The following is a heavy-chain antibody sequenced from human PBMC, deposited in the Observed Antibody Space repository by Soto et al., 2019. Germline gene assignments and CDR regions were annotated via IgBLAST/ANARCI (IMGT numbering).Heavy chain of an antibody. Sequence: PSETLSLTCAVYGGSFSGYYWSWIRQPPGKGLEWIGEINHSGSTNYNPSLKSRVTISVDTSKNQFSLKLSSVTAADTAVYYCARAYFWSGRYYYGMDVWGQGTTVTVSS. J-gene: IGHJ6*02. D-gene: IGHD3-3*01. V-gene: IGHV4-34*01. CDR1: GGSFSGYY. CDR2: INHSGST. CDR3: ARAYFWSGRYYYGMDV.